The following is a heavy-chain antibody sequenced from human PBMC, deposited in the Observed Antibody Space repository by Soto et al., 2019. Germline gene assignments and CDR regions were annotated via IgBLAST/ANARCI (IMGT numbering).Heavy chain of an antibody. Sequence: QVQLVESGGGVVQPGMSLRLSCAASGFTFSSYGMHWVRQAPGKGLEWVAIISYDGSNTYYADSVKGRFTISRDNSKNTLYLQMNSLRAEDTSVYYCAKEGGLSGSYYISSAYYFDYWGQGTLVTVSS. CDR1: GFTFSSYG. J-gene: IGHJ4*02. CDR2: ISYDGSNT. V-gene: IGHV3-30*18. D-gene: IGHD1-26*01. CDR3: AKEGGLSGSYYISSAYYFDY.